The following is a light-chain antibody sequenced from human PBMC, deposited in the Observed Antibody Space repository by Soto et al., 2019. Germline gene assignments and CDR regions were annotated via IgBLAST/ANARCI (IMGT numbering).Light chain of an antibody. V-gene: IGKV3-20*01. CDR1: QSVRSSY. Sequence: EIVLTQSPGIVSLSPGERATLSCRASQSVRSSYLAWYQQKFGQAPRLLIYGTYIRAAGIPDMFSGSGSGTDFTLTISRLEPEDFALYYCQQYGTSITFGGGTKVEIK. CDR3: QQYGTSIT. CDR2: GTY. J-gene: IGKJ4*01.